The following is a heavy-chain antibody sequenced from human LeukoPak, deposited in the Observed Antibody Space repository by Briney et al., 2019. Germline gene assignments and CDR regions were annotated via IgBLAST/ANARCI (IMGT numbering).Heavy chain of an antibody. V-gene: IGHV5-51*01. CDR2: IYPGDSDT. D-gene: IGHD1-1*01. Sequence: GESLKISCKASGYTFTDYWIGWVRQMPGRGPEWMAIIYPGDSDTRYSPSFQGQVTISADKSINTAYLQWSSLTASDTAMYYCAREHAKGYSWFDPWGQGTPVTVSS. CDR3: AREHAKGYSWFDP. CDR1: GYTFTDYW. J-gene: IGHJ5*02.